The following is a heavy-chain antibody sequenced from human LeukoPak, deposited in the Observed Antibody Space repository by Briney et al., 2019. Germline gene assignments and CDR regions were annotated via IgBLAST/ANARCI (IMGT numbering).Heavy chain of an antibody. CDR2: IYSSGST. V-gene: IGHV4-4*07. D-gene: IGHD5-12*01. J-gene: IGHJ3*02. Sequence: SETLSLTCTVSGGSISGYFWSWIRQPAGKTLEWIGRIYSSGSTDYNPSLKGRVTMSVDTSKNHFSLKLSSVTAADTATYYCARARYSGYDGVFDIWGQGTMVTVSS. CDR1: GGSISGYF. CDR3: ARARYSGYDGVFDI.